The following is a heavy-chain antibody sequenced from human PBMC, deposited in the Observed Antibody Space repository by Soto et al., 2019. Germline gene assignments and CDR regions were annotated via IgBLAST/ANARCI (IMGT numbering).Heavy chain of an antibody. Sequence: SETLSLTCAVSGGYISGGYYSWSWIRQPPGKGLEWIGFIYNSGSTYYNSSLKSRVTISVDRSKNHFFLNLTSVTAADTAVYYCVREEQLGPFYYYAMDVWGQGTKVTVSS. CDR1: GGYISGGYYS. V-gene: IGHV4-30-2*01. D-gene: IGHD6-6*01. CDR3: VREEQLGPFYYYAMDV. CDR2: IYNSGST. J-gene: IGHJ6*02.